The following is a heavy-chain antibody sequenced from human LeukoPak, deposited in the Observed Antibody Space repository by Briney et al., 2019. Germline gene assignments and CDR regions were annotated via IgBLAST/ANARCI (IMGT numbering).Heavy chain of an antibody. D-gene: IGHD4-17*01. Sequence: ASVKVSCKASGYTFTSYAMHWVRQAPGQRLEWMGWINAGNGNTKYSQKFQGRVTITRDTSASTAYMELSSLRSEDTAVYYCARVLDDYGDYDPRPGYDYWGQGTLVTVSS. CDR2: INAGNGNT. J-gene: IGHJ4*02. V-gene: IGHV1-3*01. CDR1: GYTFTSYA. CDR3: ARVLDDYGDYDPRPGYDY.